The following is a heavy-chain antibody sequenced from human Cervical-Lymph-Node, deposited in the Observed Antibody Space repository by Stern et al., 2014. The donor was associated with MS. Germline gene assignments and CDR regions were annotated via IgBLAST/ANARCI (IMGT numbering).Heavy chain of an antibody. Sequence: QVQLMQSGAEVKKPGASVKVSCEASGYTFINYYIHWVRQAPGKGLEWMGVISPGGSTANYAQKFQGRGTMTRDTSTSTVYMELSSLRSEDTAVYYCARPSTGGYTYGGNFDYWGQGALVTVSS. D-gene: IGHD5-18*01. J-gene: IGHJ4*02. CDR3: ARPSTGGYTYGGNFDY. CDR2: ISPGGSTA. CDR1: GYTFINYY. V-gene: IGHV1-46*03.